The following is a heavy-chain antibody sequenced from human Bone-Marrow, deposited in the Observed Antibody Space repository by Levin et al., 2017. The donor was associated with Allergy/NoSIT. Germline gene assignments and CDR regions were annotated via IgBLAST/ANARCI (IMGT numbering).Heavy chain of an antibody. Sequence: GESLKISCKTSGYTFTSFDINWVRQATGQGLEWMGWMYPNSDNAGYAHKFQGRVTLTRNTPIPTAYLQLSSLRSEDTAIYYCARGELGSGYFFDYWGQGTLVTVSS. V-gene: IGHV1-8*01. CDR1: GYTFTSFD. J-gene: IGHJ4*02. D-gene: IGHD6-19*01. CDR2: MYPNSDNA. CDR3: ARGELGSGYFFDY.